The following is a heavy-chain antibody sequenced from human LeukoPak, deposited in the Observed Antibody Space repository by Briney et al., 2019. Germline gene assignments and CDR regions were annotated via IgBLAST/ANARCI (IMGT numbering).Heavy chain of an antibody. J-gene: IGHJ6*02. CDR3: AREDGYCSSTSCEYYYGMDV. Sequence: SVKVSCKASGGTFSSYTISWVRQAPGQGLEWMGRIIPILGIANYAQKFQGRVTITADKSTSTAYTELSSLRSEDTAVYYCAREDGYCSSTSCEYYYGMDVWGQGTTVTVSS. CDR2: IIPILGIA. D-gene: IGHD2-2*01. V-gene: IGHV1-69*04. CDR1: GGTFSSYT.